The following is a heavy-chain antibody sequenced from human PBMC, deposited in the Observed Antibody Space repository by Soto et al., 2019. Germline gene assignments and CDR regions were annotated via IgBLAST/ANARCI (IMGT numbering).Heavy chain of an antibody. D-gene: IGHD6-13*01. V-gene: IGHV4-61*01. Sequence: SETLSLTCTVSGGSVSSGSYYWSWIRQPPGKGLEWIGYIYYSGSTSYNPSLKSRVTISVDTSKNQFSLKLSSVTAADTAVYYCARTLYSSSSPLDYWGQGTLVTVSS. CDR2: IYYSGST. CDR3: ARTLYSSSSPLDY. CDR1: GGSVSSGSYY. J-gene: IGHJ4*02.